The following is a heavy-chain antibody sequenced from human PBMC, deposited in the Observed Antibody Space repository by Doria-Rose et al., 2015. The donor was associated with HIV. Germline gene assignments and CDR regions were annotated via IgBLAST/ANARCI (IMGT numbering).Heavy chain of an antibody. J-gene: IGHJ4*02. Sequence: QVTLKESGPVLVKPTGTLTLTCTVSGVSLSSPGMGVSWIRQPPGKALEWLANIFSDDERSYKTSLKSGLTISRGTPKSQVVLTMTDMDPVDTATYYCARIKSSRWYHKYYFDFWGQGTLVIVSA. CDR3: ARIKSSRWYHKYYFDF. V-gene: IGHV2-26*01. D-gene: IGHD6-13*01. CDR2: IFSDDER. CDR1: GVSLSSPGMG.